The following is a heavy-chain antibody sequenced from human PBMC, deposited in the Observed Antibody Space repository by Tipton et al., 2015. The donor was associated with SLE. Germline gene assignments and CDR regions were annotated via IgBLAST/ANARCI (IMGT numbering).Heavy chain of an antibody. CDR2: ISSSGTTI. Sequence: SLRLSCAASGFTFSDYYMSWIRQAPGKGLEWVSNISSSGTTISYADSVKGRFTISRDNAKNSLYLQMSSLRAEDTAVYYCARGRDRSAFDIWGQGTMVTVSS. CDR3: ARGRDRSAFDI. V-gene: IGHV3-11*01. D-gene: IGHD2-15*01. J-gene: IGHJ3*02. CDR1: GFTFSDYY.